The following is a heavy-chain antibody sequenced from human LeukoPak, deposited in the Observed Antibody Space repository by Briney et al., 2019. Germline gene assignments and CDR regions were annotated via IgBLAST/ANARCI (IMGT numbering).Heavy chain of an antibody. D-gene: IGHD3-9*01. CDR2: MNPNSGNT. V-gene: IGHV1-8*01. Sequence: ASVKVSCKASGYTFTSYDIIWVRQATGQGLEWMGWMNPNSGNTGYAQKFQGRVTMTRNTSISTAYMELSSLRSEDTAVYYCARGVSSYDILTGYTYYFDYWGQGTLVTVSS. J-gene: IGHJ4*02. CDR3: ARGVSSYDILTGYTYYFDY. CDR1: GYTFTSYD.